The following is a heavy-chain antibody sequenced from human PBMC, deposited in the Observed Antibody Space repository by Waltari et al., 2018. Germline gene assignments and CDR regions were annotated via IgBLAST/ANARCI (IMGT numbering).Heavy chain of an antibody. CDR2: IWYDGSNK. Sequence: QVQLVESGGGVVQPGRSLRLSCAASGFTFSSYGMHWVRQAPGKGLEWVAVIWYDGSNKYYADSVKGRFTISRDNSKNTLYLQMNSLRAEDTAVYYCARGGELELYYYGMDVWGQGTTVTVSS. J-gene: IGHJ6*02. V-gene: IGHV3-33*01. D-gene: IGHD1-7*01. CDR3: ARGGELELYYYGMDV. CDR1: GFTFSSYG.